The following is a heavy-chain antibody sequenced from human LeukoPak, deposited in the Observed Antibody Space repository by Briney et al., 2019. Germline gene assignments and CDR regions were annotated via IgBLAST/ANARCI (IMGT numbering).Heavy chain of an antibody. D-gene: IGHD2-21*02. J-gene: IGHJ4*02. Sequence: GRSLRLSCAASGFTFSTYFMHWVRQAPGKGLEWVADIASDGSHTFYVESVKGRFTISRDDANNTLYLQMNSLKYEDTAVYYCAREGSAFWLGDRFAIWGQGTLVSVSS. CDR2: IASDGSHT. CDR3: AREGSAFWLGDRFAI. V-gene: IGHV3-30-3*01. CDR1: GFTFSTYF.